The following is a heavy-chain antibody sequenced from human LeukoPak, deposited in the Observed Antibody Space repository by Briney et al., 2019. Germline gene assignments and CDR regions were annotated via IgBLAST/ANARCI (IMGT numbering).Heavy chain of an antibody. D-gene: IGHD3-3*01. V-gene: IGHV4-34*01. CDR2: INHSGST. Sequence: PSETLSLTCAVYGGSFSGYYWSWIRQPPGKGLEWIGEINHSGSTNYNPSLKSRVTISVGTSKNQFSLKLSSVTAADTAVYYCAREERRGITIFGVVIPARTNWFDPWGQGTLVTVSS. J-gene: IGHJ5*02. CDR1: GGSFSGYY. CDR3: AREERRGITIFGVVIPARTNWFDP.